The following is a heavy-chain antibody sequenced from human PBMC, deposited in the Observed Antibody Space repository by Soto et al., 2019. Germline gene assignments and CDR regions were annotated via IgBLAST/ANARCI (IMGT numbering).Heavy chain of an antibody. CDR2: ISAYNGNP. J-gene: IGHJ4*02. Sequence: QVQLVQSGAEVKKPGASVKVSCKASGYTFTSYGISWVRQAPGQGLVWMGWISAYNGNPNYAQKLQGRVTMTTHTSRSTAYMAVRSLRSNDTAVNSCARDAHAAVTTLDYWGQGTLVTVSS. CDR1: GYTFTSYG. D-gene: IGHD4-17*01. V-gene: IGHV1-18*01. CDR3: ARDAHAAVTTLDY.